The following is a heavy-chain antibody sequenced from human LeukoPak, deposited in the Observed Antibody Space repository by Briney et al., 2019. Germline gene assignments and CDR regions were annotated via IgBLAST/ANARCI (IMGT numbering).Heavy chain of an antibody. J-gene: IGHJ6*02. V-gene: IGHV1-24*01. D-gene: IGHD1-1*01. CDR3: ATENWNDVERYYYGMDV. CDR1: GYTLTELS. CDR2: FDPEDGET. Sequence: ASVKVSCKVSGYTLTELSMHWVRQAPGKGLEWMGGFDPEDGETIYAQQFQGRVTMTEDTSTDTAYMELSSLRSEDTAVYYCATENWNDVERYYYGMDVWGQGTTVTVSS.